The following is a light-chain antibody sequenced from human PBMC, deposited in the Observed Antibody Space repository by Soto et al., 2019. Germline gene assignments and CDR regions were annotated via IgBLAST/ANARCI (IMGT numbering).Light chain of an antibody. CDR2: EAS. J-gene: IGKJ5*01. Sequence: IQRTQSPSTLSSSVGYRVTLTCLASQGIVRWLAWYKQKPGKAPKLLIYEASSLQSGVPSRIRGSGSGTDFTLTISSLQPEDFETYYCQQANSFPITFGQGTRLEIK. CDR3: QQANSFPIT. V-gene: IGKV1-12*01. CDR1: QGIVRW.